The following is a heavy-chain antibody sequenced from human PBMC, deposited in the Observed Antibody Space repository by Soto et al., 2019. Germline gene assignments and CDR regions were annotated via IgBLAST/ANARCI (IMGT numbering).Heavy chain of an antibody. V-gene: IGHV1-2*04. J-gene: IGHJ6*02. D-gene: IGHD2-2*01. Sequence: GLEWMGWINPNSGGTNYAQKFQGWVTMTRDTSISTAYMELSRLRSDDTAVYYCARDPVLVIVPAAKYYYYGMDVWGQGTMVTVSS. CDR2: INPNSGGT. CDR3: ARDPVLVIVPAAKYYYYGMDV.